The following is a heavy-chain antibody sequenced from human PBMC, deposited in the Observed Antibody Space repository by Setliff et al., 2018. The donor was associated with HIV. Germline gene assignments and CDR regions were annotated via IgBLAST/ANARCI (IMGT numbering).Heavy chain of an antibody. V-gene: IGHV4-39*01. Sequence: PSETLSLTCTVSGGSISSSRYYWGWIRQPPGKGLEWIGTIYYSGSTFYNPSFKSRVTMSVDTSKNQFSLRLTSVTAADTAVYYCAGSGDYPLPKLIYWGQGTLVTVS. CDR3: AGSGDYPLPKLIY. D-gene: IGHD4-17*01. CDR2: IYYSGST. J-gene: IGHJ4*02. CDR1: GGSISSSRYY.